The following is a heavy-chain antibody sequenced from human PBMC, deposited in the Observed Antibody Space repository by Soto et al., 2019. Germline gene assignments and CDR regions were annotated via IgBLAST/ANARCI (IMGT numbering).Heavy chain of an antibody. D-gene: IGHD3-9*01. CDR3: AAASYYDILTGYLFDY. Sequence: ASVKVSCKASGVTFTSSAMQWVRQARGQRLEWIGWIVVGSGNTNYAQKFQERVTITRDMSTSTAYMELSSLRSEDTAVYYCAAASYYDILTGYLFDYWGQGPLVTVS. V-gene: IGHV1-58*02. J-gene: IGHJ4*02. CDR1: GVTFTSSA. CDR2: IVVGSGNT.